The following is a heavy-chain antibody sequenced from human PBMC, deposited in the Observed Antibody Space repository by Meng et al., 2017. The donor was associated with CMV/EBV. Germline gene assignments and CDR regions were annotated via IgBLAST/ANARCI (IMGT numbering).Heavy chain of an antibody. CDR2: ISAYNGNT. Sequence: QVQLVQSGAEVKKPXXXXXVXGKXSGYTCTSYGISWVRQAPGQGLEWMGWISAYNGNTNYAQKLQGRVTMTTDTSTSTAYMELRSLRSDDTAVYYCARDQLEIQDSPWSLVYASYYFDYWGQGTLVTVSS. J-gene: IGHJ4*02. CDR1: GYTCTSYG. CDR3: ARDQLEIQDSPWSLVYASYYFDY. V-gene: IGHV1-18*01. D-gene: IGHD2-8*01.